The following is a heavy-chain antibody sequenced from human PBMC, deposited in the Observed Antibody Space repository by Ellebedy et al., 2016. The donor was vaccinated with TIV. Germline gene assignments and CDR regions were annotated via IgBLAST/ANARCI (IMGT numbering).Heavy chain of an antibody. CDR3: ARGVDTANDY. J-gene: IGHJ4*02. CDR2: ISSSSSYI. D-gene: IGHD5-18*01. V-gene: IGHV3-21*01. CDR1: GFTFSSYA. Sequence: GGSLRLSXAASGFTFSSYAMSWVRQAPGKGLEWVSSISSSSSYIYYADSVKGRFTISRDNAKNSLYLQMNSLRAEDTAVYYCARGVDTANDYWGQGTLVTVSS.